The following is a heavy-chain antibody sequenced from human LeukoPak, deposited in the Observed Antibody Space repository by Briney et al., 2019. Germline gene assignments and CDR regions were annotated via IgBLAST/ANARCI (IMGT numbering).Heavy chain of an antibody. CDR2: TYHNGST. CDR1: GGSISSISYY. Sequence: SETLSLTCTIAGGSISSISYYWGWVRQPPVKGLEWIGSTYHNGSTYYNPSLKSRVTISVDTSKNQFSLKLTSVTAADTAVYYCARHPSGRMWLQQGGWFDPWGQGTLVTVSS. D-gene: IGHD5-24*01. V-gene: IGHV4-39*01. J-gene: IGHJ5*02. CDR3: ARHPSGRMWLQQGGWFDP.